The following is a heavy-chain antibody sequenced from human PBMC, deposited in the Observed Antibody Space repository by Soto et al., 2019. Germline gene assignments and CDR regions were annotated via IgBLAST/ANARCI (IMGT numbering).Heavy chain of an antibody. CDR3: AKHQEGYSNYGHDFDY. J-gene: IGHJ4*02. D-gene: IGHD4-4*01. V-gene: IGHV3-23*01. CDR1: GITFSSYA. CDR2: ISGSGGST. Sequence: GGSLRLSCAASGITFSSYAMSWVRQAPGKGLEWVSAISGSGGSTYYADSVKGRFTISRDNSKNTLYLQMNSLRAEDTAVYYCAKHQEGYSNYGHDFDYWGQGALVTVSS.